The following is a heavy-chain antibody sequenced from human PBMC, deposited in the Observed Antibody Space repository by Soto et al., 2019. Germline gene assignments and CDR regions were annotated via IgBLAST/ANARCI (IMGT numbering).Heavy chain of an antibody. CDR1: GASISRDH. Sequence: QVQLQESGPELVKASETLSLTCSVSGASISRDHWNWIRQPPGKGLEWIGDYSGSTNYNPSLKSRXTVSLDTSKNQFSLTLKSVTAADPAVYFCATYFTGAGGRGYWGQGTLVTVSS. D-gene: IGHD2-8*02. CDR3: ATYFTGAGGRGY. V-gene: IGHV4-59*08. CDR2: DYSGST. J-gene: IGHJ4*02.